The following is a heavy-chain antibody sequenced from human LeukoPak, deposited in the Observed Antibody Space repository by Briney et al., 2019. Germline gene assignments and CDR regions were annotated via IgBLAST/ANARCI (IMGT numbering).Heavy chain of an antibody. V-gene: IGHV4-30-4*08. CDR2: IYYSGST. CDR3: ARMPTRYDILTGYSYNWFDP. D-gene: IGHD3-9*01. Sequence: PSETLSLTCTVSGGFISRNSFYWGWIRQPPGKGLEWIGYIYYSGSTYYNPSLKSRVTISVDTSKNQFSLKLSSVTAADTAVYYCARMPTRYDILTGYSYNWFDPWGQGTLVTVSS. J-gene: IGHJ5*02. CDR1: GGFISRNSFY.